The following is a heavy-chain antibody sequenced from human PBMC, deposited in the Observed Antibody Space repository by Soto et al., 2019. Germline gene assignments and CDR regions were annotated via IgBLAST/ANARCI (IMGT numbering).Heavy chain of an antibody. CDR3: ARQGGYCSGGSCYHYYYMDV. V-gene: IGHV4-39*01. J-gene: IGHJ6*03. D-gene: IGHD2-15*01. Sequence: SETLSLTCTVSGGSISSSSYYWGWIRQPPGKGLEWIGSIYYSGSTYYNPSLKSRVTISVDTSKNQFSLKLSSVTAADTAVYYCARQGGYCSGGSCYHYYYMDVWGKGTTVTVSS. CDR1: GGSISSSSYY. CDR2: IYYSGST.